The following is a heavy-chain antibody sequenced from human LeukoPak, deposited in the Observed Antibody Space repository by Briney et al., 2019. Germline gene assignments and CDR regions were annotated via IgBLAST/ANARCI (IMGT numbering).Heavy chain of an antibody. V-gene: IGHV4-4*07. CDR3: AREIPSRLQLWYRVGWFDP. CDR2: INTSGST. CDR1: GGSISSYY. D-gene: IGHD5-18*01. Sequence: SETLSLTCTVSGGSISSYYWSWIRQPAGKGLEWIGRINTSGSTNYNPSLKSRVTMSVDTSKNQLSLKLSSVTAADTAVYYCAREIPSRLQLWYRVGWFDPWGQGTLVTVSS. J-gene: IGHJ5*02.